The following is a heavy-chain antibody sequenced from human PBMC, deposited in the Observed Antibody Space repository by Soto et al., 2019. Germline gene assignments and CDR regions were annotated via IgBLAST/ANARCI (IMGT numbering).Heavy chain of an antibody. V-gene: IGHV4-34*01. Sequence: QVQLQQWGAGLLKPSETLSLTCAVYGGSFSGYYWSWIRQPPGKGLEWIGEINHSGSTNYNPSLKSRVTISVDTYKNQFSLKLSSVTAADTAVYYCARARIAARPRGRPYYGMDVWGQGTTVTVSS. CDR3: ARARIAARPRGRPYYGMDV. CDR2: INHSGST. J-gene: IGHJ6*02. D-gene: IGHD6-6*01. CDR1: GGSFSGYY.